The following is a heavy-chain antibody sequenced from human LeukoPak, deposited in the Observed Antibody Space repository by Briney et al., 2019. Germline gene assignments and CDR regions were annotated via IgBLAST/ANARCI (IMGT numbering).Heavy chain of an antibody. CDR3: AKASAPMVRGVINPQPDY. CDR2: ISYDGSNK. D-gene: IGHD3-10*01. J-gene: IGHJ4*02. Sequence: PGGSLRLSCAASGFTFSSYGMHWVRQAPGKGLEWVAVISYDGSNKYYADSVKGRFTISRDNSKNTLYLQMNSLRAEDTAVYYCAKASAPMVRGVINPQPDYWGQGTLVTVSS. V-gene: IGHV3-30*18. CDR1: GFTFSSYG.